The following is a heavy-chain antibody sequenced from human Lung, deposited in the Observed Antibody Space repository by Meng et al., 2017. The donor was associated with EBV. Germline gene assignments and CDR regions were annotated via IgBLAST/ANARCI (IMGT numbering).Heavy chain of an antibody. Sequence: VQPQQGGAGLLKPSETLSLTCGVYGESFGDYYWTWIRQPPGKGLEWIGEIKESEGANYNPSLKSRVSISLDTSRDQFSLTLNSVTAADTAVYYCVRGLDNWNILVFDYWGQGALVTVSS. CDR1: GESFGDYY. CDR2: IKESEGA. CDR3: VRGLDNWNILVFDY. V-gene: IGHV4-34*01. J-gene: IGHJ4*02. D-gene: IGHD1/OR15-1a*01.